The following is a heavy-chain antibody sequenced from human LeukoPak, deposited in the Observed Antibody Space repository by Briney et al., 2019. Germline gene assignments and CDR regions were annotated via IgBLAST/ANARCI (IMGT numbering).Heavy chain of an antibody. V-gene: IGHV4-34*01. J-gene: IGHJ3*01. CDR2: INHSGST. CDR1: GGSFSAYY. Sequence: SETLSLTCAVYGGSFSAYYWNWIRQPPGKGLEWIGEINHSGSTNYNPSLKSRVAISVDTSKNHFSLKLSSVTAADTAVYYCARRPSWSWGSTDWGQGTMVTVSS. CDR3: ARRPSWSWGSTD. D-gene: IGHD2-2*01.